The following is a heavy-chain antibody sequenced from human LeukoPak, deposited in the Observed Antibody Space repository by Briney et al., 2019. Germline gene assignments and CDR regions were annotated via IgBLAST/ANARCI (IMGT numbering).Heavy chain of an antibody. CDR3: ARGETTIFGVVIIPYYFDY. CDR2: VIPIFGTA. CDR1: GGTFGSYA. V-gene: IGHV1-69*13. D-gene: IGHD3-3*01. Sequence: VASVKVSCKASGGTFGSYAISWVRQAPGQGLEWMGGVIPIFGTANYAQKFQGRVTITADESTSTAYMELSSLRSEDTAVYYCARGETTIFGVVIIPYYFDYWGQGTLVTVSS. J-gene: IGHJ4*02.